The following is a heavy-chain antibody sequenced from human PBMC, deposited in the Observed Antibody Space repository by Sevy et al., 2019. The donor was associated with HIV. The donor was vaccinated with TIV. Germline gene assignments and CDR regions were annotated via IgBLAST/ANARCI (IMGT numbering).Heavy chain of an antibody. J-gene: IGHJ6*02. V-gene: IGHV4-38-2*01. CDR1: NYSISSGYY. D-gene: IGHD2-21*02. Sequence: WETLSLTCAVSNYSISSGYYWGWIRQPPGKGLEWIGNGYHGGSTYYNPSLKSRVTISLDTSKNHFSLRLSSVTAADTAVYFCARASGGDRLDFYGMDVWGQGTTVTVSS. CDR3: ARASGGDRLDFYGMDV. CDR2: GYHGGST.